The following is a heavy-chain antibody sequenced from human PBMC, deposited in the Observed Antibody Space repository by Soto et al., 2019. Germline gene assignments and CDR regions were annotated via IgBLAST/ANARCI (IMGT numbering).Heavy chain of an antibody. CDR1: GPIFSDDH. CDR2: IRRKANSYTT. Sequence: EVPLVESGGGLVQPGGSLRLSCAASGPIFSDDHMDWVRQAPGKGLEWVGRIRRKANSYTTEYAASVKGRFTISRDHSRNSLYLQMNSLKTEDTAVYYCAMLGGWSGGSNDMDVWGQGTTVTVSS. J-gene: IGHJ6*02. CDR3: AMLGGWSGGSNDMDV. V-gene: IGHV3-72*01. D-gene: IGHD6-19*01.